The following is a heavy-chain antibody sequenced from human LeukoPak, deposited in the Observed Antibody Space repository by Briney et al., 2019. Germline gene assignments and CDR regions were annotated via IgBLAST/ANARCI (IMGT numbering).Heavy chain of an antibody. Sequence: SETLSLTCTVSGGSISGYYWSWIRQPAGKGLEWIGRIYASGSTNYNPSLKSRVTMSVDTSNNQFSLKLNSVTAADTAVYYCARRVGVVIIYYFDYWGQGTLVTVSS. CDR3: ARRVGVVIIYYFDY. V-gene: IGHV4-4*07. CDR1: GGSISGYY. J-gene: IGHJ4*02. D-gene: IGHD3-3*01. CDR2: IYASGST.